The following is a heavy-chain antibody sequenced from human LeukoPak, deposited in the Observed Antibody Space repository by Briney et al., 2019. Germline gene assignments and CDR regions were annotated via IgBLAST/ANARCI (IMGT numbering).Heavy chain of an antibody. J-gene: IGHJ3*02. CDR2: IRYDGSKK. V-gene: IGHV3-30*02. D-gene: IGHD1-26*01. CDR1: GFTFSDYG. Sequence: GGSLRLSCAASGFTFSDYGIPWVHQAPGKGLEWVAFIRYDGSKKYYADSVKGRFTISRDNSKNTLYLQMNSLGAEDTAVYYCAKTNRGGVGASRYAFDIWGQGTMVTVSS. CDR3: AKTNRGGVGASRYAFDI.